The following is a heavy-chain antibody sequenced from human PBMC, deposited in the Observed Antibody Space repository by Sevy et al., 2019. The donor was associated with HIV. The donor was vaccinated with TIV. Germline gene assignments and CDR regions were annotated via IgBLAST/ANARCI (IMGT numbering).Heavy chain of an antibody. D-gene: IGHD2-2*01. V-gene: IGHV3-30*02. CDR2: IQSDGSNK. CDR1: GFSFRSYG. CDR3: AKSGFWISTNCPLIEFKYVYYYGMDV. Sequence: GGSLSLSCAASGFSFRSYGLHWVSQAPGKGLEWVAFIQSDGSNKYYEDSVKGGITISRDNSKNTLFLQMCRLRSEDTAVCYWAKSGFWISTNCPLIEFKYVYYYGMDVWAQGTTVTVSS. J-gene: IGHJ6*02.